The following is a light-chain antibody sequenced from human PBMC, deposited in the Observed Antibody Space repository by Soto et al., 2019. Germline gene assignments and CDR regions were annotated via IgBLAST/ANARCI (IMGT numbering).Light chain of an antibody. CDR1: QSVSSSY. V-gene: IGKV3-20*01. CDR3: QQYGSSPLT. Sequence: PGERATLSCRASQSVSSSYLAWYQHKPGQAPRLLIYGASSRATGIPDRFSGSGSGTDFTLTISRLEPEDFAVYFCQQYGSSPLTFGGGTKVEIK. J-gene: IGKJ4*01. CDR2: GAS.